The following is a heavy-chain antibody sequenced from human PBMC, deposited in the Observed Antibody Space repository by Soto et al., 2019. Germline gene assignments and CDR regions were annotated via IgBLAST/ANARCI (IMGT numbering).Heavy chain of an antibody. CDR3: ARVRGHYYDSSGYFFDI. J-gene: IGHJ3*02. D-gene: IGHD3-22*01. CDR2: ISYDGSNK. Sequence: PGGSLRLSCAASGFTFSSYAMHWVRQARGKGLEWVAVISYDGSNKYYADSVKGRFTISRDNSKNTLYLQMNSLRAEDTAVYYCARVRGHYYDSSGYFFDIWGQGTMVTVSS. CDR1: GFTFSSYA. V-gene: IGHV3-30-3*01.